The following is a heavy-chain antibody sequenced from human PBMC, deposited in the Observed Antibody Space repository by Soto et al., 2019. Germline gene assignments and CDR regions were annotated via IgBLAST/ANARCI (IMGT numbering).Heavy chain of an antibody. Sequence: EVQLLESRGGLVQPGGTLRLTCAAAGFTFSNFPMSWVRQAPGKGLEWVSGIDGGGGSTYADSVRGRFTISRENSKNTLYLQMNTLRAEDTAIYYCAKANSNEVIYWGQGTLVTVSS. CDR1: GFTFSNFP. CDR3: AKANSNEVIY. D-gene: IGHD4-4*01. CDR2: IDGGGGST. J-gene: IGHJ4*02. V-gene: IGHV3-23*01.